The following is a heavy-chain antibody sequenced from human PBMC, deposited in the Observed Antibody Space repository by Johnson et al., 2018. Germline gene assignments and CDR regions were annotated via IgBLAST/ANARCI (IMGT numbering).Heavy chain of an antibody. J-gene: IGHJ6*03. CDR1: GGTFSSYA. D-gene: IGHD3-9*01. CDR2: IIPIFGTA. V-gene: IGHV1-69*12. CDR3: ASTSEFDTLTGYLRCYDLDG. Sequence: QVQLVQSGAEVKKPGSSVKVSCKASGGTFSSYAISWVRQAPGQGLEWMGGIIPIFGTANYAQKFQGRVTITADESTSTAYMELSSLRSEDTAVYYCASTSEFDTLTGYLRCYDLDGWGKGTTVTGSS.